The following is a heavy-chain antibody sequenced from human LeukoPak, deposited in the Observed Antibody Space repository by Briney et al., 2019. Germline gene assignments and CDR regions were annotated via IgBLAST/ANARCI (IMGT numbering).Heavy chain of an antibody. J-gene: IGHJ3*02. Sequence: PSETLSLTCTVSGGSISSSSYYWGWIRQPPGKGLEWIGSIYYSGSTYYNPSLKSRVTISVDTSKNQFSLKLSSVTDADTAVYYCARDRDGYNGGAFDIWGQGTMVTVSS. V-gene: IGHV4-39*07. CDR1: GGSISSSSYY. CDR2: IYYSGST. D-gene: IGHD5-24*01. CDR3: ARDRDGYNGGAFDI.